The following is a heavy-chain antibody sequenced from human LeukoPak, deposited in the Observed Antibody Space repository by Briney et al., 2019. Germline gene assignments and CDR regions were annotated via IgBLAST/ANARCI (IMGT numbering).Heavy chain of an antibody. D-gene: IGHD1-1*01. CDR2: VDHTGST. CDR3: ARGRVSSSTWYSTYYYYFYMDV. V-gene: IGHV4-59*01. J-gene: IGHJ6*03. CDR1: GGSITMYY. Sequence: SETLSLTCTVSGGSITMYYWTWIRQPPGKGLEWIGYVDHTGSTNFNPSLNGRVSISRDTTKNLFSLRLRSVTAADTAVYFCARGRVSSSTWYSTYYYYFYMDVWGKGTTVTVSS.